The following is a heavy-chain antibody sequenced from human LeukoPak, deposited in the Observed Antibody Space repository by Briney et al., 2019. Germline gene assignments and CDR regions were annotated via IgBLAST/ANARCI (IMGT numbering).Heavy chain of an antibody. CDR3: ARERHQLSKGDY. CDR2: ISAYNGNT. CDR1: GYTFTSYG. V-gene: IGHV1-18*01. Sequence: ASVKVSCKASGYTFTSYGISWVRQAPGQGLEWMGWISAYNGNTNYAQKLQGRVTMTTDTSTSTAYLELRSLRSDDTAGYYCARERHQLSKGDYWGQGTLVTVSS. J-gene: IGHJ4*02. D-gene: IGHD6-13*01.